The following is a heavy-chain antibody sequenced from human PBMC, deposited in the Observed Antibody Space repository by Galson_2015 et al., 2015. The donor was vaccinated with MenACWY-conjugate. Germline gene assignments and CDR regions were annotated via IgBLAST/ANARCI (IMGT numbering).Heavy chain of an antibody. Sequence: SLRLSCAASGFTFSNYWMHWVRPAPGKGLEWVSRVNSDGTGTTYADSVKGRFTISRDNAKNTLYLQMNSLRAEDTAIYYCTKAAARYSTSSAFNWFDPWGQGALVTVSS. CDR3: TKAAARYSTSSAFNWFDP. CDR1: GFTFSNYW. CDR2: VNSDGTGT. V-gene: IGHV3-74*01. D-gene: IGHD6-6*01. J-gene: IGHJ5*02.